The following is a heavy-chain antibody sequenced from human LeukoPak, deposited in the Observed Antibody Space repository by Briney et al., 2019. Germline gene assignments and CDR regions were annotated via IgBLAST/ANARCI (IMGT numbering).Heavy chain of an antibody. CDR3: AKTTTGYSSGRYPGWPVDY. J-gene: IGHJ4*02. D-gene: IGHD6-19*01. Sequence: GGSLRLSCAASGFTFSSYAIYWVRQAPGKGLEWVSGISGSGGITYFADPVKGRFTISRDNSKNTVYLQMNSLGVEDTAVYYCAKTTTGYSSGRYPGWPVDYWGQGTLVTVSS. CDR1: GFTFSSYA. CDR2: ISGSGGIT. V-gene: IGHV3-23*01.